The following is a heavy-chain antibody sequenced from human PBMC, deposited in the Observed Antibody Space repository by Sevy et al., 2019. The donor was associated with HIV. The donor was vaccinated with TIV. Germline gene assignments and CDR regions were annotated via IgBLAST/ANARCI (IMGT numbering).Heavy chain of an antibody. D-gene: IGHD4-17*01. J-gene: IGHJ4*02. V-gene: IGHV3-33*01. CDR2: IGYDGSNK. CDR1: GFTPSTYG. Sequence: GGSLRLSCAASGFTPSTYGMHWVRQAPGKGLEWVAVIGYDGSNKYYADSVKGRFTISRDNSKNTQFLQMDSLRAEDTAVYYCARDPRIYGDYLLAYFDYWGQGTLVTVSS. CDR3: ARDPRIYGDYLLAYFDY.